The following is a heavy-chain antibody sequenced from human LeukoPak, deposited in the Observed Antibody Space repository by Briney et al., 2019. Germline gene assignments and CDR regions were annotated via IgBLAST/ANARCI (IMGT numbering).Heavy chain of an antibody. CDR3: ARDRAPLTTTAVGFDP. J-gene: IGHJ5*02. V-gene: IGHV1-69*05. Sequence: SVKVSCKASGGTFSSYAISWVRQAPGQGLEWMGGIIPIFGTANYAQKFQGRVTMTRDTSTSTVYMELNNLRSEDTAVYYCARDRAPLTTTAVGFDPWGQGSPATVSS. CDR2: IIPIFGTA. CDR1: GGTFSSYA. D-gene: IGHD4/OR15-4a*01.